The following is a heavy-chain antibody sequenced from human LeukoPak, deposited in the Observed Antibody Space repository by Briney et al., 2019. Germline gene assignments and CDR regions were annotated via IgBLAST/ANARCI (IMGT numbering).Heavy chain of an antibody. V-gene: IGHV4-38-2*02. CDR3: ARYYYYDSNAFDI. D-gene: IGHD3-22*01. J-gene: IGHJ3*02. CDR1: GGSISGYY. CDR2: IYHSGST. Sequence: SETLSLTCTVSGGSISGYYWSWIRQPPGKGLEWIGSIYHSGSTYYNPSLKSRVTISVDTSKNQFSLKLSSVTAADTAVYYCARYYYYDSNAFDIWGQGTMVTVSS.